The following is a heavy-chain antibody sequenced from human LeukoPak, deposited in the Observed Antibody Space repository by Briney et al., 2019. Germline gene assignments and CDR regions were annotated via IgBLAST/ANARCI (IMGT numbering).Heavy chain of an antibody. CDR3: ARLTYTPSGFDP. J-gene: IGHJ5*02. CDR1: GYSFTSYW. D-gene: IGHD5-18*01. Sequence: GESLKISCKGSGYSFTSYWIGWVRQMPGKGPEWMGIIYPSDSDTRYSPSFEGQVTMSADKSISTAYLQWSSLEALDTAMYYCARLTYTPSGFDPWGQGTLVTVSS. V-gene: IGHV5-51*01. CDR2: IYPSDSDT.